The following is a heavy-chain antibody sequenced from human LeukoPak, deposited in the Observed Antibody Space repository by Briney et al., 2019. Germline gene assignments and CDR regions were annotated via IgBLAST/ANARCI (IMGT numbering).Heavy chain of an antibody. CDR2: IIPILGIA. Sequence: SVKVSCKASGGTFSSYAISWVRQAPGQGLEWMERIIPILGIANYAQKFQGRVTITADKSTSTAYMELRSLRSDDTAVYYCARDPFGYYYDSSGPPGYWGQGTLVTVSS. D-gene: IGHD3-22*01. V-gene: IGHV1-69*04. J-gene: IGHJ4*02. CDR1: GGTFSSYA. CDR3: ARDPFGYYYDSSGPPGY.